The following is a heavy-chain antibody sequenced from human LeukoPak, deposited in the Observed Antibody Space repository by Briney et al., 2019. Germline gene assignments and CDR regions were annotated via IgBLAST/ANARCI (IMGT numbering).Heavy chain of an antibody. CDR1: GFTFSSYW. V-gene: IGHV3-7*01. Sequence: GGSLRLSCAASGFTFSSYWMSWVRQAPGKGLEWVANIKRDGSEKYYVDSVKGRFTISRDNAKNSLYLQMNSLRAEDTAVYYCARGNLIAAAGTSYFDYWGQGTLVTVSS. J-gene: IGHJ4*02. CDR2: IKRDGSEK. D-gene: IGHD6-13*01. CDR3: ARGNLIAAAGTSYFDY.